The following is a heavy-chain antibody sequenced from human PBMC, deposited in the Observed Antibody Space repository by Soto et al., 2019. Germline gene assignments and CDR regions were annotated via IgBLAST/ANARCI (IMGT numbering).Heavy chain of an antibody. Sequence: QITLKESGPTLVKPTQTLTLTCTFSGFSLSTSGVGVGWIRQPPGKALEWLALIYWDDDKRYSPSLKSRLTITKDTSQNQVVLTMTNMDPVDTATDYCAHRPSSGWPRYYYYGMDVWGQGTTVTVSS. D-gene: IGHD6-19*01. V-gene: IGHV2-5*02. J-gene: IGHJ6*02. CDR2: IYWDDDK. CDR1: GFSLSTSGVG. CDR3: AHRPSSGWPRYYYYGMDV.